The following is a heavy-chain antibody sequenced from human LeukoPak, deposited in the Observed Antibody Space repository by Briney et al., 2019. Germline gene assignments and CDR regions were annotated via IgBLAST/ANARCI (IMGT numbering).Heavy chain of an antibody. CDR2: ISGSGGST. CDR1: GFTFSSYA. J-gene: IGHJ4*02. V-gene: IGHV3-23*01. CDR3: AKGGGVTNRFFDY. D-gene: IGHD1-26*01. Sequence: GGSLRLPCVASGFTFSSYAMTWVRQAPGKGLEWVSAISGSGGSTYYADSVKGRFTISRDNSRTTLYLQMNSLRVEDTAVYYCAKGGGVTNRFFDYWGQGSLVTVSS.